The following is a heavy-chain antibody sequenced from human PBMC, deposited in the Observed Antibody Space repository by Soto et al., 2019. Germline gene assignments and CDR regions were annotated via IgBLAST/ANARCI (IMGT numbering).Heavy chain of an antibody. CDR3: RTTVTTTDY. CDR1: GGSIRSSSYY. D-gene: IGHD4-17*01. J-gene: IGHJ4*02. Sequence: NPSETVSLTCTVSGGSIRSSSYYGGWIRQRPGEGLEWIECIYYSGVTYYNPSLTSRVTKSVDTSKNQFAPKLTSVTAAGTAVYSCRTTVTTTDYWGQGTMVTVSS. CDR2: IYYSGVT. V-gene: IGHV4-39*01.